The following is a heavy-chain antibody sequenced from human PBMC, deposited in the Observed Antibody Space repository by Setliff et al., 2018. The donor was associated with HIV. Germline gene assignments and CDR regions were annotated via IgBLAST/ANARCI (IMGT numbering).Heavy chain of an antibody. V-gene: IGHV5-51*01. Sequence: PGESLKISCKGSGYSFPTYWIAWVRQMHGKGLEWMGVIYPDESDSRYSPSFRGQVTISADKSINTAYLQWSSLKASDTAMYYCARVDMGYYYDSSGYSHFDHWGQGTLVTVSS. D-gene: IGHD3-22*01. CDR2: IYPDESDS. CDR3: ARVDMGYYYDSSGYSHFDH. J-gene: IGHJ4*02. CDR1: GYSFPTYW.